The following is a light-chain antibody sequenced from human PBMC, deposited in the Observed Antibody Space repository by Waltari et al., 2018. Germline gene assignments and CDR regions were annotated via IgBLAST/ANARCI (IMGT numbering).Light chain of an antibody. V-gene: IGLV1-51*01. Sequence: QSVLTQPPSVSAAPGQRVTISCPGGSSNIGNHDVSWYQQFPGTAPKLLITDNNKRPFGIPDRFSGSKSGTSATLGITGLQTGDEADYYCATWDSRLSVVVFGGGTKVTVL. CDR2: DNN. CDR1: SSNIGNHD. J-gene: IGLJ3*02. CDR3: ATWDSRLSVVV.